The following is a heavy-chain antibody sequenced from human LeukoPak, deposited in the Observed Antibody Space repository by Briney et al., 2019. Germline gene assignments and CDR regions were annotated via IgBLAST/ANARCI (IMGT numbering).Heavy chain of an antibody. CDR3: ATQSVAAVYSWFDP. CDR1: GGTISSHA. CDR2: IIPIFDTA. V-gene: IGHV1-69*13. D-gene: IGHD2-15*01. J-gene: IGHJ5*02. Sequence: GASVKVSCKASGGTISSHAINWVRQAPGQGLEWMGGIIPIFDTANYAQKFQGRVTTTADESTSTAYMELSSLRSEDTAVYYCATQSVAAVYSWFDPWGRGTLVTVSS.